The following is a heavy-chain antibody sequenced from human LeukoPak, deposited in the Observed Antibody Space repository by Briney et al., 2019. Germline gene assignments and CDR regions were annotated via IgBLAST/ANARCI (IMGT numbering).Heavy chain of an antibody. Sequence: GGSLKLSCAASGFTFSGSAIHWVRQSSGKGLEWVGHIDKKDNFYATTSAASVTGRFTISRDDSKNTAYLQMNSLKTEDTALYYCTRDSGTYNYLDPWGQGTLVTVSS. CDR2: IDKKDNFYAT. CDR3: TRDSGTYNYLDP. CDR1: GFTFSGSA. J-gene: IGHJ5*02. V-gene: IGHV3-73*01. D-gene: IGHD1-26*01.